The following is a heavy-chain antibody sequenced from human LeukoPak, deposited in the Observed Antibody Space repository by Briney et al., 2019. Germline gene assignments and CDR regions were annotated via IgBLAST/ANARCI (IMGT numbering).Heavy chain of an antibody. J-gene: IGHJ1*01. CDR1: GFTFSSYA. CDR2: ISGSGGST. Sequence: GGSLRLSCAASGFTFSSYAMSWVRQAPGKGLEWVSAISGSGGSTYYADSVKGRFTISRDNSKNTLYLQMNSLRAEDTAVYYCANWPVSMAVAGPHFQHWGQGTLVTVSS. D-gene: IGHD6-19*01. CDR3: ANWPVSMAVAGPHFQH. V-gene: IGHV3-23*01.